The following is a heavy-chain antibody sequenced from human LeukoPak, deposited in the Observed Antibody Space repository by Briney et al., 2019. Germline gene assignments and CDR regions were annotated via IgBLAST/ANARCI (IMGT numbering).Heavy chain of an antibody. J-gene: IGHJ4*02. CDR2: IHSDGSTT. Sequence: GGSLRLSCAVSGITVSKYWMHWVRQVPGKGLVWVSRIHSDGSTTDYADSVKGRFTISRDNAKNSLYLQMNSLRAEDTAVYYCAPHADSSGYDWGQGTLVTVSS. V-gene: IGHV3-74*01. CDR1: GITVSKYW. D-gene: IGHD3-22*01. CDR3: APHADSSGYD.